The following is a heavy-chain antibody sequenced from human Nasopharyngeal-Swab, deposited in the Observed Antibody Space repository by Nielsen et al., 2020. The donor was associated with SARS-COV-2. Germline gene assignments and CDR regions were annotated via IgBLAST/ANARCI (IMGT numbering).Heavy chain of an antibody. CDR2: ISSSGSTI. V-gene: IGHV3-48*03. CDR1: GFTFSSYE. Sequence: GESLKISCAASGFTFSSYEMNWVRQAPGKGLEWVSYISSSGSTIYYADPVKGRFTISRDNAKNSLYLQMNSLRAEDTAVYYCARETEYNWNDRRFDYWGQGTLVTVSS. CDR3: ARETEYNWNDRRFDY. D-gene: IGHD1-20*01. J-gene: IGHJ4*02.